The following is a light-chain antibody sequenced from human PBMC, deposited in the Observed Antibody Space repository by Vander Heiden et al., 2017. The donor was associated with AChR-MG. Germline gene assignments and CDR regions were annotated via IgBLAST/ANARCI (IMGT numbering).Light chain of an antibody. CDR3: QQLNSYPFT. J-gene: IGKJ5*01. V-gene: IGKV1-9*01. CDR1: QGINNY. Sequence: IQLTQSPLSLSASVGDRVTITCRASQGINNYLAWYQQKPGKAPRLLMYAAATLQTGVPSRFSGSGFGTDFTLTISSLQPEDIATYYCQQLNSYPFTFGQGTRLQIK. CDR2: AAA.